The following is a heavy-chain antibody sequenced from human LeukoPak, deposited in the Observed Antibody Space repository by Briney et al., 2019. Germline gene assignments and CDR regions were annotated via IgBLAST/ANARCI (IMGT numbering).Heavy chain of an antibody. CDR2: ISSSSRYI. Sequence: GGSLRLSCAASGFTFNSYTMNWVRQAPGKGLEWVSSISSSSRYIYYADSVKGRFTISRDNAKNSLYLQMNSLRAEDTAVYYCARDPEDYYDSSAYYDSFDIWGQGTMVTVSS. V-gene: IGHV3-21*01. CDR3: ARDPEDYYDSSAYYDSFDI. J-gene: IGHJ3*02. D-gene: IGHD3-22*01. CDR1: GFTFNSYT.